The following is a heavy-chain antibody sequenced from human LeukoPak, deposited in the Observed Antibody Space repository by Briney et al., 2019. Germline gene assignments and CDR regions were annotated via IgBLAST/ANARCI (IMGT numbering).Heavy chain of an antibody. D-gene: IGHD4-11*01. Sequence: VASVKVSCKASGGTFSSYAISWVRQAPGQGLEWMGRIIPILGIANYAQKFQGRVTITRNTSISTAYMELSSLRSEDTAVYYCARAGSFDYSIYYYYYYMDVWGKGTTVTVSS. CDR3: ARAGSFDYSIYYYYYYMDV. V-gene: IGHV1-69*04. J-gene: IGHJ6*03. CDR2: IIPILGIA. CDR1: GGTFSSYA.